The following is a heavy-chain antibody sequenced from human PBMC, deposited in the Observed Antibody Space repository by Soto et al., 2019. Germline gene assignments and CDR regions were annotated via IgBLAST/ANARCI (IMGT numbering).Heavy chain of an antibody. CDR3: AKPQFGFGELFAFDI. J-gene: IGHJ3*02. CDR1: GFTFSSYA. V-gene: IGHV3-23*01. Sequence: EVQLLESGGGLVQPGGSLRLSCAASGFTFSSYAMSWVRQAPGKGLEWVSAISGSGGSTYYADSVKGRFSISRDNSKNALYLQMNSLRAEDTAVYYCAKPQFGFGELFAFDIWGQGTMVTVSS. D-gene: IGHD3-10*01. CDR2: ISGSGGST.